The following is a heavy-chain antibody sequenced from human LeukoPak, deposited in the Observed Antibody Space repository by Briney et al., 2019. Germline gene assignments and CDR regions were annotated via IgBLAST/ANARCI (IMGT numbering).Heavy chain of an antibody. V-gene: IGHV4-59*01. CDR2: IYYSGST. CDR1: GVSISSYY. J-gene: IGHJ5*02. CDR3: ARVPFDRYSGYDSNWFDP. Sequence: SETLSLTCTVSGVSISSYYWSWIRQPPGKGLEWIGYIYYSGSTNYNPSLKSRVTISVDTSKNQFSLKLSSVTAADTAVYYCARVPFDRYSGYDSNWFDPWGQGTLVTVSS. D-gene: IGHD5-12*01.